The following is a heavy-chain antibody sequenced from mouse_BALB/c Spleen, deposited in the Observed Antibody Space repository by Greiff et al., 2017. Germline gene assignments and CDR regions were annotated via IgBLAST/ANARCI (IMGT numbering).Heavy chain of an antibody. CDR1: GYSITSDYA. CDR2: ISYSGST. Sequence: EVQLQESGPGLVKPSQSLSLTCTVTGYSITSDYAWNWIRQFPGNKLEWMGYISYSGSTSYNPSLKSRISITRDTSKNQFFLQLNSVTTEDTATYYCARSPYYYGSSYGAMDYWGQGTSVTVSS. V-gene: IGHV3-2*02. CDR3: ARSPYYYGSSYGAMDY. J-gene: IGHJ4*01. D-gene: IGHD1-1*01.